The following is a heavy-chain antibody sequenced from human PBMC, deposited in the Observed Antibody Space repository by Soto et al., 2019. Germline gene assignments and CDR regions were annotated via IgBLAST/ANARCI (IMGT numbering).Heavy chain of an antibody. CDR2: MIQSGGT. CDR3: ARVERGTATPVVDAFDI. V-gene: IGHV4-34*12. CDR1: GGFVSSGGYY. J-gene: IGHJ3*02. D-gene: IGHD3-16*01. Sequence: QVQLQQWGAGLLKPSETLSLTCAVYGGFVSSGGYYWSWIRQHPGKGLEWIGEMIQSGGTHFNPSLKSRVSISVDTSKKQVSLKMASVTAADTALYYCARVERGTATPVVDAFDIWGQGTMVTVSS.